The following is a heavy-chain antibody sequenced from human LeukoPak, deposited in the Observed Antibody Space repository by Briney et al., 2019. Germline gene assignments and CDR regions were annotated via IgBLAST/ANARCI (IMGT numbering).Heavy chain of an antibody. Sequence: GSLRLSCAASGFTFSSYTMNWVRQAPGKGLEWVSSLSSSSTYINYADSVKGRFTISRDNAKNTLYLQMNSLRAEDTAVYYCARDGGGGYNQIDFWGQGTLVTVSS. J-gene: IGHJ4*02. D-gene: IGHD5-24*01. CDR1: GFTFSSYT. V-gene: IGHV3-21*01. CDR3: ARDGGGGYNQIDF. CDR2: LSSSSTYI.